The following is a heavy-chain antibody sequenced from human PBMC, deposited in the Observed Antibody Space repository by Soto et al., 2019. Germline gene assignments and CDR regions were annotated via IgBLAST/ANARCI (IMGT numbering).Heavy chain of an antibody. CDR3: ARSAGWDAVHS. CDR1: AVSISSGSC. CDR2: IHHSGST. J-gene: IGHJ4*02. Sequence: QVQLQESGPGLVKPSGTLSLTCAVSAVSISSGSCWGWVRQPPGKGLGWIGDIHHSGSTNYNTSLKSPVTIAVDTSKNHFSLKLNSVTAADTAVYYCARSAGWDAVHSWGQGILVIFSS. D-gene: IGHD6-19*01. V-gene: IGHV4-4*02.